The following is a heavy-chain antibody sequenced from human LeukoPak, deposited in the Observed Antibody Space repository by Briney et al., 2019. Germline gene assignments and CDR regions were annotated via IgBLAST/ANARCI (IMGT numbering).Heavy chain of an antibody. Sequence: GASVKVSCKASGYTFTGYYMHWVRQAPGQGLEWMGWINPNSGGTNYAQKFQGRVTMTRDTSISTAYMELSRLRSDDTAVYYCARIVLVAALPYFDYWGQGTLVTVSS. CDR1: GYTFTGYY. CDR2: INPNSGGT. CDR3: ARIVLVAALPYFDY. J-gene: IGHJ4*02. V-gene: IGHV1-2*02. D-gene: IGHD2-15*01.